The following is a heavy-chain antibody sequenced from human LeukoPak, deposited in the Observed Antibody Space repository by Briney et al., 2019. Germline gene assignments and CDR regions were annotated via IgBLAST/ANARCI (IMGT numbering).Heavy chain of an antibody. Sequence: GESLKISCEGSGYNFSNYWIGWVRQMPGKGLEWMGIIYPGDSDTRYSPPFQGQVTISADKSISTAYLQWSSLKASDTAMYYCARSRRDGYNFSPFDIWGQGTMVTVSS. D-gene: IGHD5-24*01. CDR3: ARSRRDGYNFSPFDI. V-gene: IGHV5-51*01. CDR2: IYPGDSDT. CDR1: GYNFSNYW. J-gene: IGHJ3*02.